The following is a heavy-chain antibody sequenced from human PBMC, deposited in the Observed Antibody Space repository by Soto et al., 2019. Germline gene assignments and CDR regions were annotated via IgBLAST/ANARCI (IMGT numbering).Heavy chain of an antibody. Sequence: SGPTLVNPTQTLTLTCTFSGFSLSTGGVGVGWIRQPPGKALQWDALIYWDDDKRYSPSLRSRLTITKDTSKNQVVLTVTNMDPVDTATYYCARRRGEGVAEARPSDHCFDSWGQGTLVTVSS. CDR1: GFSLSTGGVG. CDR2: IYWDDDK. V-gene: IGHV2-5*02. D-gene: IGHD6-13*01. J-gene: IGHJ4*02. CDR3: ARRRGEGVAEARPSDHCFDS.